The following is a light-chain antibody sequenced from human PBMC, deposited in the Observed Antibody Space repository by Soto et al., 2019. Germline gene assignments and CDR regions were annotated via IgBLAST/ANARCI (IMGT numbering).Light chain of an antibody. CDR3: QQYNTYSS. V-gene: IGKV1-5*03. Sequence: DIQMTQSPSTLSASVGDRVTITCRASQTIKNYLAWYQQKPGRAPNLLIYTASTLKYGVPSRFSGSGSGTEFTLTISSLQPDDFATYDCQQYNTYSSFGQGTKVDIK. CDR2: TAS. CDR1: QTIKNY. J-gene: IGKJ1*01.